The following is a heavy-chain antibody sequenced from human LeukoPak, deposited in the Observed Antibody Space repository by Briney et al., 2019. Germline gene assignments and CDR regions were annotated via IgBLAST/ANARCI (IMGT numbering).Heavy chain of an antibody. CDR3: ASARLGSGLEGAFDI. CDR2: IYYSGST. CDR1: GGSISSYF. D-gene: IGHD6-25*01. J-gene: IGHJ3*02. Sequence: SETLSLTCTVSGGSISSYFWSWIRQPPGKGLEWIGYIYYSGSTNYNPSLKSRVTISVDTFKNQFSLKLSSVTAADTAVYYCASARLGSGLEGAFDIWGQGTMVTVSS. V-gene: IGHV4-59*01.